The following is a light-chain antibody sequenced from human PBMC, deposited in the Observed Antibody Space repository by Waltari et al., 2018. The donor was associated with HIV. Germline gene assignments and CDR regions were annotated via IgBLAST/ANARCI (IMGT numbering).Light chain of an antibody. V-gene: IGLV1-51*01. J-gene: IGLJ3*02. Sequence: QSVLTQPPSVSAAPGQQVTISCSGISSHIGNNSVTWYQQLPGTAPKLLIDDSNKRPSGIPDRFSGSKSGTSGTLAITGLQTGDEADYYCGTWDSSLSAWVFGGGTKLTVL. CDR3: GTWDSSLSAWV. CDR1: SSHIGNNS. CDR2: DSN.